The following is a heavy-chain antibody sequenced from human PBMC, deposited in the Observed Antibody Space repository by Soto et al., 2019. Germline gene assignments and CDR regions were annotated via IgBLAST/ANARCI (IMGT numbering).Heavy chain of an antibody. D-gene: IGHD1-26*01. V-gene: IGHV4-59*01. CDR3: ARDLYSGSYHGWFDP. Sequence: SETLSLTCTVSGGSISGYYWSWIRQPPGKGLEWIGYIHYRGSTNYNPSLKSRITILVDTSKNQFSLKLSSVTAADTAVYYCARDLYSGSYHGWFDPWGQGILVTVS. CDR2: IHYRGST. CDR1: GGSISGYY. J-gene: IGHJ5*02.